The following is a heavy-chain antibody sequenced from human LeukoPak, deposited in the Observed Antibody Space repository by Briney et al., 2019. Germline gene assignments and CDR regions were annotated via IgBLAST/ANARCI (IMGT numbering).Heavy chain of an antibody. D-gene: IGHD3-22*01. Sequence: PSETLSLTCTVSGGSIRSGSHYWAWIRQPPGKGLEWIGSIYYSGSAYYNPSLENRVTISIDTSKNHFSLKLSSLSAADTSVYYCAKRDDSGGNLVDLWGQGTLVTVS. CDR3: AKRDDSGGNLVDL. V-gene: IGHV4-39*02. J-gene: IGHJ4*02. CDR1: GGSIRSGSHY. CDR2: IYYSGSA.